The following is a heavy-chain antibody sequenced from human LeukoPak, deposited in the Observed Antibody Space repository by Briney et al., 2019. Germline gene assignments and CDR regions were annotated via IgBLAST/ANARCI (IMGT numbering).Heavy chain of an antibody. D-gene: IGHD6-6*01. Sequence: SETLSLTCTVSGGSISSYYWSWIRQPPGKGLEWIGYIYYSGSTNYNPSLKSRVTISVDTSKNQFSLKLSSVTAADTAVYYCARPYSSSPGIFDYWGQGTLVTVSS. CDR2: IYYSGST. V-gene: IGHV4-59*08. CDR1: GGSISSYY. J-gene: IGHJ4*02. CDR3: ARPYSSSPGIFDY.